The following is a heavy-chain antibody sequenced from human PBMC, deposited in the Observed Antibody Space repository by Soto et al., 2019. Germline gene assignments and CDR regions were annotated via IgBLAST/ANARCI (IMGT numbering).Heavy chain of an antibody. Sequence: GGSLRLSCAASGFIFSNYAMSWVRHVPGKGLEWVSAISGDNPGTYYADSVKGRFTISRDNSKNTLYLQMNSLRAEDTAVYSCAKGHQGHCSGSICYYFDYWGQGTLVTVSS. CDR2: ISGDNPGT. CDR3: AKGHQGHCSGSICYYFDY. D-gene: IGHD2-15*01. J-gene: IGHJ4*02. V-gene: IGHV3-23*01. CDR1: GFIFSNYA.